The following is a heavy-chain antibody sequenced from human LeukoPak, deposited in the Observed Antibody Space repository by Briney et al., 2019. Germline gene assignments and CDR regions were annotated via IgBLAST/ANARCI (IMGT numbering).Heavy chain of an antibody. D-gene: IGHD2-15*01. V-gene: IGHV4-4*02. CDR1: GGAISSSKW. CDR2: IYHSGST. J-gene: IGHJ4*02. Sequence: SGTQSLTCAVSGGAISSSKWWGWVRQRPGEGVGWVGEIYHSGSTNYNPCLKSRVTISVDKSKNQFPLKLSSVTAADTAVYYCARGKGSSGSLAYFDYWGQGTLVTVSS. CDR3: ARGKGSSGSLAYFDY.